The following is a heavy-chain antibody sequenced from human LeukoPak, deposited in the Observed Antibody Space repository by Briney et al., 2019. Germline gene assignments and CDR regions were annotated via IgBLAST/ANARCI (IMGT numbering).Heavy chain of an antibody. Sequence: GRPLRLSCAASGFTFSIYAIHWVRQAPGKGREWVAVISYDGSNKYYADSVKGRFTISRDNSKNTLYLQMNSLRAEDTAVYYCARAGSVRATPDAFDIWGQGTMVTVSS. CDR2: ISYDGSNK. D-gene: IGHD6-19*01. J-gene: IGHJ3*02. CDR1: GFTFSIYA. V-gene: IGHV3-30*01. CDR3: ARAGSVRATPDAFDI.